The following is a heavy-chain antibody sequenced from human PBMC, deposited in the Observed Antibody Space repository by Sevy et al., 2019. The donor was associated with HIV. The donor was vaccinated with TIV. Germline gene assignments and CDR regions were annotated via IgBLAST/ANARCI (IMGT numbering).Heavy chain of an antibody. CDR3: ARGGDFNDRSAKRDFDY. J-gene: IGHJ4*02. Sequence: GGSLRLSCAASGLTFSNYGMHWVRQAPGKGLEWVALIWNDGSNKYYADSVKGRFTISIDNSKNTLYLQMNSLRVEDTAVYFCARGGDFNDRSAKRDFDYWGQGTLVTVSS. D-gene: IGHD3-22*01. CDR1: GLTFSNYG. CDR2: IWNDGSNK. V-gene: IGHV3-33*01.